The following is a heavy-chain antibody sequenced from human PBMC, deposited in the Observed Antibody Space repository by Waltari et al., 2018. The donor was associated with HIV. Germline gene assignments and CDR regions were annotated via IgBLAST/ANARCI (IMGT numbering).Heavy chain of an antibody. Sequence: QAQLQESGPGLVKPSGTLSLTCAVPGGSIISPYWWTWVRQPPGEGLAWLGENYHSGNTNHNPVPRSRLLKTVDKPNDQVSLEMTPVRAGDTAVYYWARLCSNGYYNGGYLDPWGRGNLVPGSP. J-gene: IGHJ2*01. CDR1: GGSIISPYW. CDR3: ARLCSNGYYNGGYLDP. D-gene: IGHD3-9*01. CDR2: NYHSGNT. V-gene: IGHV4-4*02.